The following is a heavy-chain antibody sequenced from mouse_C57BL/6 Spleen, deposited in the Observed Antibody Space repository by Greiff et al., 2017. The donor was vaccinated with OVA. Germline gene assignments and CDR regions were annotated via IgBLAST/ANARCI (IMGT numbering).Heavy chain of an antibody. J-gene: IGHJ2*01. CDR1: GFTFSDYG. CDR2: ISSGSSTI. V-gene: IGHV5-17*01. CDR3: ARRTGTGFDY. D-gene: IGHD4-1*01. Sequence: EVKLQESGGGLVKPGGSLKLSCAASGFTFSDYGMHWVRQAPEKGLEWVAYISSGSSTIYYADTVKGRFTISRDNAKNTLFLQMTSLRSEDTAMYYCARRTGTGFDYWGQGTTLTVSS.